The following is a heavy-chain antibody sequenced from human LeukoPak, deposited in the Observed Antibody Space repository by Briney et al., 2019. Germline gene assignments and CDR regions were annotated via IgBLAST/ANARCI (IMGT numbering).Heavy chain of an antibody. CDR2: INPDSGGT. CDR1: GYTFTGYY. D-gene: IGHD3-22*01. CDR3: ARVGHYDSSVYADDVFDF. Sequence: GASVKVSCKASGYTFTGYYMHWVRQAPGQGLEWMGWINPDSGGTNYAQKFQGRVTMTRDTSNSTAYMELSRLRSDDSAVYYCARVGHYDSSVYADDVFDFWGQGTMVTVSS. J-gene: IGHJ3*01. V-gene: IGHV1-2*02.